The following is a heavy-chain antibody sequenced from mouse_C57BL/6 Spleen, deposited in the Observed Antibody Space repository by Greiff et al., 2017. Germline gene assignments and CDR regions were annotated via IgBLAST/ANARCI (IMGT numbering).Heavy chain of an antibody. Sequence: LQQSGASVKISCKASGYAFSSYWMNWVKQRPGKGLEWIGQIYPGDGDTNYNGKFKGKATLTADKSSSTAYMQLSSLTSEDSAVYFCARRYDSTGYFDVWGTGTTVTVSS. J-gene: IGHJ1*03. CDR3: ARRYDSTGYFDV. CDR2: IYPGDGDT. CDR1: GYAFSSYW. V-gene: IGHV1-80*01. D-gene: IGHD2-4*01.